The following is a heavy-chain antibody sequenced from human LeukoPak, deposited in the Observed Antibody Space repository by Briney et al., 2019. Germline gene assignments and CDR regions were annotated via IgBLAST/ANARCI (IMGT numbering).Heavy chain of an antibody. CDR2: IIPIFGTA. J-gene: IGHJ4*02. CDR1: GGTFSSYA. CDR3: ARVEDWYSSSSGDFDY. D-gene: IGHD6-6*01. Sequence: SVKVSCKASGGTFSSYAISWVRQAPGQGLEWMGGIIPIFGTANYARKFQGRVTITADESTSTAYMELSSLRSEDTAVYYCARVEDWYSSSSGDFDYWGQGTLVTVSS. V-gene: IGHV1-69*13.